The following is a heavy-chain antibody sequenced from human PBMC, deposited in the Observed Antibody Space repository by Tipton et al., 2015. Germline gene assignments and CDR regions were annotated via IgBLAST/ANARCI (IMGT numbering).Heavy chain of an antibody. Sequence: TLSLTCSASSDSISKYYWSWIRQSPGKGLEWIGYIYYNGNTKYNPSLKGRVTILVDTSKNQFSLKVNSVTAADTAVYYCATLVDGYSRIPWGQGTRVTVSS. D-gene: IGHD5-24*01. J-gene: IGHJ5*02. CDR3: ATLVDGYSRIP. V-gene: IGHV4-59*01. CDR2: IYYNGNT. CDR1: SDSISKYY.